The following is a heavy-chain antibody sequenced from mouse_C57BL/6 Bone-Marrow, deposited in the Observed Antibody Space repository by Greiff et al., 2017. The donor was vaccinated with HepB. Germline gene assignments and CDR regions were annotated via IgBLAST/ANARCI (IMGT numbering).Heavy chain of an antibody. J-gene: IGHJ4*01. CDR2: IDPETGGT. D-gene: IGHD2-3*01. CDR1: GYTFTDYE. Sequence: QVQLQQSGAELVRPGASVTLSCKASGYTFTDYEMHWVKQTPVHGLEWIGAIDPETGGTAYNQKFTGKAILTADKSTSTAYMALRSLTSEDSAVYYCTRQGLLPLYYYAMDYWGQGTSVTVSS. V-gene: IGHV1-15*01. CDR3: TRQGLLPLYYYAMDY.